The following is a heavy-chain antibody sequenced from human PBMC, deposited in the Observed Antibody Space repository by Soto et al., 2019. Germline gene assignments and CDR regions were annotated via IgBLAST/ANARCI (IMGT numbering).Heavy chain of an antibody. Sequence: SVKVSCKASVGPFSSYAISCVRHSPGQWLEWMGGIIPIFGTANYAQKFQGRVTITADESTSTAYMELSSLRSEDTAVYYCARGYSSGLTYIDYWGQGTLVTVSS. CDR3: ARGYSSGLTYIDY. J-gene: IGHJ4*02. D-gene: IGHD6-19*01. CDR1: VGPFSSYA. V-gene: IGHV1-69*13. CDR2: IIPIFGTA.